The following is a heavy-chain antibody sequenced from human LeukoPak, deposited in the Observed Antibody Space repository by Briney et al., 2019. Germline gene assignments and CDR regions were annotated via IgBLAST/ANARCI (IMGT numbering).Heavy chain of an antibody. J-gene: IGHJ4*02. Sequence: GRSLRLSCAASGFTFSSYAMHWVRQAPGKGLEWVAVISYDGSNKYYADSVKGRFTISRDNAKNSLYLQMNSLRVEDTAMYYCARIQEYSNGSYWGQGILVTVSS. CDR2: ISYDGSNK. CDR1: GFTFSSYA. D-gene: IGHD4-11*01. V-gene: IGHV3-30-3*01. CDR3: ARIQEYSNGSY.